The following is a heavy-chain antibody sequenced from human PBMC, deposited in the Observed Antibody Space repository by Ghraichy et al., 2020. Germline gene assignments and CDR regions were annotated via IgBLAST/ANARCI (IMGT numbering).Heavy chain of an antibody. J-gene: IGHJ4*02. CDR3: ARDVGSGWFDF. Sequence: GESLRLSCAASGFNFGSSWMTWVRQAPGKGLEWVANINEDGSQKNYVDSVKGRFTISRDNAKNSVYLQMNSLRVEDMALYYCARDVGSGWFDFWGQGTLVTVSS. V-gene: IGHV3-7*03. CDR1: GFNFGSSW. CDR2: INEDGSQK. D-gene: IGHD6-19*01.